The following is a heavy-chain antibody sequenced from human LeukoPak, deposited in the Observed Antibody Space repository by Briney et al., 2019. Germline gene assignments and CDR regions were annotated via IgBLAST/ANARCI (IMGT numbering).Heavy chain of an antibody. V-gene: IGHV3-30*03. Sequence: PGGSLRLSCAASGFTFSSYWMHWVRQAPGKGLERVADISYDGTNIFYADSVKGRFTISRDNSKKTLYLQMNSLRVDDTAVYYCVRGSWIQLWSTEGRDFDYWGQGTLVTVSS. CDR1: GFTFSSYW. J-gene: IGHJ4*02. CDR2: ISYDGTNI. D-gene: IGHD5-18*01. CDR3: VRGSWIQLWSTEGRDFDY.